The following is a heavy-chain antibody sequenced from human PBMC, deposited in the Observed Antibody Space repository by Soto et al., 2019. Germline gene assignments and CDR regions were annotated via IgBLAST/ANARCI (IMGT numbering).Heavy chain of an antibody. J-gene: IGHJ3*02. CDR1: GLTVLNNH. V-gene: IGHV3-66*01. CDR3: ARADRSAFDI. CDR2: IYRDGST. Sequence: GGSLRLSCAVSGLTVLNNHMSWVRQAPGRGLEWVSTIYRDGSTFYADSMKGRFTASRDNSKNILSVEMSSLRAEDTAVYYCARADRSAFDIWGQGTVVTVSS.